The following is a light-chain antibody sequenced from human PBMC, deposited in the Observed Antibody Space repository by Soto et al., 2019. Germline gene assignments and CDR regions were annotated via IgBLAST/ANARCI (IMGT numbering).Light chain of an antibody. V-gene: IGLV2-14*01. Sequence: QSALTQPVSVSGSAGQSITSSCTGTSSDVGGYNYVSWYQQHPGKAPKLMIYDVSNRPSGVSNRFSGSKSGNTASLTISGLQAEDEADYYCSSYTSSSTLLYVFGTGTKVTVL. CDR1: SSDVGGYNY. CDR2: DVS. J-gene: IGLJ1*01. CDR3: SSYTSSSTLLYV.